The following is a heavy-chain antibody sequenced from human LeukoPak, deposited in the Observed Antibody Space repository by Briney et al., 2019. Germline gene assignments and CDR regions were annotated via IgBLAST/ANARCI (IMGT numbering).Heavy chain of an antibody. V-gene: IGHV1-46*01. J-gene: IGHJ4*02. Sequence: ASVKVSCKASGYTFTSYYLYWVRQAPGQGLEWMGVINPSGGSTTSAQKFQGRVTMTRDTSISTAYMELSRLRSDDTAVYYCGRDFRDSLDYWGQGTLVTVSS. CDR2: INPSGGST. CDR3: GRDFRDSLDY. CDR1: GYTFTSYY.